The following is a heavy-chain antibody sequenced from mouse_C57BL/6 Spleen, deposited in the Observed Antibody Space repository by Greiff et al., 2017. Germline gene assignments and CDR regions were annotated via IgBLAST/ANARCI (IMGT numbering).Heavy chain of an antibody. D-gene: IGHD1-1*01. CDR3: AIGSSSFYWYFDV. CDR2: IYPGSGNT. Sequence: VQLQQSGPELVKPGASVKISCKASGYSFTSYYIHWVKQRPGQGLEWIGWIYPGSGNTKYTEKFKGKATLTADTSSSTAYMQLSSLPAEDSAVYYCAIGSSSFYWYFDVWGTGTTVTVSS. CDR1: GYSFTSYY. V-gene: IGHV1-66*01. J-gene: IGHJ1*03.